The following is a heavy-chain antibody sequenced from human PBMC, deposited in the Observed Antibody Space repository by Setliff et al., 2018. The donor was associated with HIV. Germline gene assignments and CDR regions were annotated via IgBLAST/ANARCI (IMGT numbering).Heavy chain of an antibody. D-gene: IGHD3-10*01. J-gene: IGHJ4*02. V-gene: IGHV1-69*06. Sequence: SVKVSCKASGGTFSGYAISWVRQAPGQGLELMGGIIPIFGTANYAQKFQGRVTITADTSTNTASMELTGLRSDDTAIYYCARMQRDNHYGGPDVSWGQGTLVTVSS. CDR3: ARMQRDNHYGGPDVS. CDR2: IIPIFGTA. CDR1: GGTFSGYA.